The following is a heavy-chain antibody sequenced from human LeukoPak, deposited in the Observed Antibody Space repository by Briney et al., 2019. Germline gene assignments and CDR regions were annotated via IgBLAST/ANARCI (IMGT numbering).Heavy chain of an antibody. J-gene: IGHJ5*02. CDR2: IYTSGSI. Sequence: SETLTLPCTVSGDSLRSGNDLGRWICKPGGKGVDRIGRIYTSGSIHYNPSLKIRVTISVDAPKNQSSLKLSSVTNANTAVHYCGMGCYQTRQWLVRGSGNWFDPWGQGTLVTVSS. V-gene: IGHV4-61*02. CDR3: GMGCYQTRQWLVRGSGNWFDP. CDR1: GDSLRSGNDL. D-gene: IGHD6-19*01.